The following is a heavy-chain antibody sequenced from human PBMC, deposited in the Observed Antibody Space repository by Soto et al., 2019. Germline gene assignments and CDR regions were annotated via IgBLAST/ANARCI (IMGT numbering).Heavy chain of an antibody. Sequence: GESLKISCNGSGYSFTIYLISWVRQMPGKGLEWMGRIDPSDSYTNYSPSFQGHVTISADKSISTAYLQWSSLKASDTAMYYCARPVRYFDWPTLTYYYYYGMDVWGQGTTVTVSS. D-gene: IGHD3-9*01. CDR1: GYSFTIYL. CDR3: ARPVRYFDWPTLTYYYYYGMDV. V-gene: IGHV5-10-1*01. CDR2: IDPSDSYT. J-gene: IGHJ6*02.